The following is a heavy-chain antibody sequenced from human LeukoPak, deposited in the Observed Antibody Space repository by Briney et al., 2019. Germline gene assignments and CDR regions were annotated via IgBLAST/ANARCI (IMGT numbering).Heavy chain of an antibody. CDR3: ARECGGSCYGNFDY. J-gene: IGHJ4*02. CDR1: GFTFSSYA. D-gene: IGHD2-15*01. CDR2: ISYDGSNN. Sequence: GGSLRLSCAASGFTFSSYAMHWVRQAPGKGLEWVAVISYDGSNNYYADSVKGRFTISRDNSKNTLYLQMNSLRAEDTAVYYCARECGGSCYGNFDYWGQGTLVTVSS. V-gene: IGHV3-30-3*01.